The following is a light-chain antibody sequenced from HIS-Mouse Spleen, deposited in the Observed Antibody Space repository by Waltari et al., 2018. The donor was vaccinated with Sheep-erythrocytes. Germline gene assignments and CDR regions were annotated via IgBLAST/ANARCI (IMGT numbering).Light chain of an antibody. CDR3: QQYNNWPPYT. J-gene: IGKJ2*01. CDR1: QSVSSN. V-gene: IGKV3-15*01. Sequence: EIVMTQPPATLSAYPGERATLSCRASQSVSSNLAWYQQKPGQAPRLLLHGASTRATGIPARFSGSGSGTEFTLTISSMQSEDFAVYYCQQYNNWPPYTFGQGTKLEIK. CDR2: GAS.